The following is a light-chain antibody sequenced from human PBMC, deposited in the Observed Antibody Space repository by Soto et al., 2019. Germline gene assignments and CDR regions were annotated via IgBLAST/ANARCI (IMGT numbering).Light chain of an antibody. CDR1: SSDVGGYNH. Sequence: QSALTQPASVSGSPGQSITISCTGTSSDVGGYNHVSWYQHHPGKAPKLMMRDVSNRPSGVSNRFSGSKSGNTASLTISGLQAEEEADYYCSSFTTTSTLVFGGGTKLTVL. J-gene: IGLJ2*01. CDR3: SSFTTTSTLV. V-gene: IGLV2-14*03. CDR2: DVS.